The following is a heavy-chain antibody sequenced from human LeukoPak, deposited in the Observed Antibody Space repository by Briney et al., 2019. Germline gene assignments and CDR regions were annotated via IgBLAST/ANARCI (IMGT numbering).Heavy chain of an antibody. Sequence: SETLSLTCAVSGGSIISSTYYWSWIRQPAGKGLEWIGHIYASGGTKYNPSLESRVTISIDTSKNQLSLRLSSVTAADTAVYYCTREKSYGYIRADSWGQGTLVAASS. CDR1: GGSIISSTYY. CDR3: TREKSYGYIRADS. V-gene: IGHV4-61*09. CDR2: IYASGGT. J-gene: IGHJ4*02. D-gene: IGHD3-16*01.